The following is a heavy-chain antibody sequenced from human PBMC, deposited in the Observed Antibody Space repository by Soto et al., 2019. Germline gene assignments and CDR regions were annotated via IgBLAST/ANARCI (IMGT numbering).Heavy chain of an antibody. V-gene: IGHV3-48*03. CDR3: AREGPADGLDI. CDR2: ISSSGSTK. Sequence: QAGGSLRLSCAASGFTFSSFEMNWVRQAPGKGLECVSYISSSGSTKYYADSVKGRFTISRDNAKNSLFLQMNSLRAEDTAVYYCAREGPADGLDIWGQGTMVT. CDR1: GFTFSSFE. J-gene: IGHJ3*02.